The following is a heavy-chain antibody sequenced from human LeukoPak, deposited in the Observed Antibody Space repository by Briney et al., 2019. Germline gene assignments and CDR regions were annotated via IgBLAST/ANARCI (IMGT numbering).Heavy chain of an antibody. J-gene: IGHJ3*02. CDR3: ASSRGLYDFWSGYSYDAFDI. Sequence: ASVKVSCKASGYTFTSYGISWVRQAPGQGLEWTGWISAYNGNINYAQKLQGRVTMTTDTSTSTAYMELRSLRSDDTAVYYCASSRGLYDFWSGYSYDAFDIWGQGTMVTVSS. CDR1: GYTFTSYG. D-gene: IGHD3-3*01. CDR2: ISAYNGNI. V-gene: IGHV1-18*01.